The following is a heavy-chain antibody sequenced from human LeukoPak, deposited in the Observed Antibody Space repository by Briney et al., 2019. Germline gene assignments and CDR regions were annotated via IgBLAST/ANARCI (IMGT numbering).Heavy chain of an antibody. CDR3: ARQSPDPNSPYDFWSGYYSGTIDY. V-gene: IGHV4-31*03. J-gene: IGHJ4*02. CDR2: IYYSGST. D-gene: IGHD3-3*01. Sequence: SQTLSLTCTVSGGSISSGGYYWSWIRQHPGKGLEWIGYIYYSGSTYYNPSLKSRVTISVDTSKNQFSLKLSSVTAADTAVYYCARQSPDPNSPYDFWSGYYSGTIDYWGQGTLVTVSS. CDR1: GGSISSGGYY.